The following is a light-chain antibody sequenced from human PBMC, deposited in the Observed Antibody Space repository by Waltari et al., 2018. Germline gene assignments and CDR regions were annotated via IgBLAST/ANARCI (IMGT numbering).Light chain of an antibody. CDR1: QSIGSN. V-gene: IGKV3-15*01. Sequence: EIVMTQSPATLSVSPGERATLSCRASQSIGSNLARYQQKSGLAPRLLISDASTRATGIPDRFSGTGSGTEFTLTISTLQSADSAIYYCQQYNKWPGTFGPGTKVDVK. J-gene: IGKJ3*01. CDR3: QQYNKWPGT. CDR2: DAS.